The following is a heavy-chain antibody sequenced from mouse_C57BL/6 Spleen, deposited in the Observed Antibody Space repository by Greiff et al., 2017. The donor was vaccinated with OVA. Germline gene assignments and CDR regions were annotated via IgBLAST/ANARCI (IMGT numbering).Heavy chain of an antibody. D-gene: IGHD6-1*01. J-gene: IGHJ3*01. CDR1: GYAFSSSW. Sequence: VQLQQPGPELVKPGASVKISCTASGYAFSSSWMNWVPQRPGKGLEWIGRIYPGGGDTNYHGKFKGQATVTADKSSSTAYMQLSSLTSEDAAVYFCAEADSAHGFAYWGQGTLVTVSA. CDR3: AEADSAHGFAY. V-gene: IGHV1-82*01. CDR2: IYPGGGDT.